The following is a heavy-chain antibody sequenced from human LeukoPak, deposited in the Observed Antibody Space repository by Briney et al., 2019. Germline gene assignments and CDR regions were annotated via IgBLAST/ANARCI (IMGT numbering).Heavy chain of an antibody. CDR2: IYYSGSS. V-gene: IGHV4-59*08. CDR3: ARLVTDYGDSHYFDS. CDR1: GASISSDS. Sequence: SETLSLTCTVSGASISSDSWNWIRQSPGKGLEWIGYIYYSGSSKNNPSLKSRLTISIDTSRNQFSLKLTSVTPADTAVCFCARLVTDYGDSHYFDSWGQGALVTVSS. D-gene: IGHD4-17*01. J-gene: IGHJ4*02.